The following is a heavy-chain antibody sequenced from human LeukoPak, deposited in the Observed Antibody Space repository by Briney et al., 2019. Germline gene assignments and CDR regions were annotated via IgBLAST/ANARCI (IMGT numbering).Heavy chain of an antibody. CDR1: GGTFSSYA. D-gene: IGHD3-10*01. J-gene: IGHJ4*02. Sequence: SVKVSCKASGGTFSSYAISWVRQAPGQGLEWMGRIIPIFGTANYAQKFQGRVTITTDESTSTPYMELSSLRSEDTAVYYCARDRGLNAPPGHFDSWGQGTLVTVSS. V-gene: IGHV1-69*05. CDR2: IIPIFGTA. CDR3: ARDRGLNAPPGHFDS.